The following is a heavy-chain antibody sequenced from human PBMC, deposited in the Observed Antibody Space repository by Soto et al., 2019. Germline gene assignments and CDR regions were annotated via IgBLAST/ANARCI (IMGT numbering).Heavy chain of an antibody. D-gene: IGHD5-18*01. CDR3: AKDGLGAYSYGSYYFDY. Sequence: EVQLLESGGGLVQPGGSLRLSCAASGFTFSSYAMSWVRQAPGKGLEWVSTINTSGGRTYYADSVRGRFTISRDNSKNTLYLQMNSLRAEDTAVYYCAKDGLGAYSYGSYYFDYWGQGTLVTVSS. J-gene: IGHJ4*02. CDR1: GFTFSSYA. CDR2: INTSGGRT. V-gene: IGHV3-23*01.